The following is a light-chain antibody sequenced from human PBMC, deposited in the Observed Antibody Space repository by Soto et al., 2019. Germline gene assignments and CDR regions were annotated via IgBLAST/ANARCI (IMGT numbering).Light chain of an antibody. CDR3: SSYTSSSTRL. CDR2: EVS. Sequence: QSALTQPASVSGSPGQSITISCTGTSSDVGGYNYVSWYQQHPGKAPKLMIYEVSNRPSEVSNRCSGSKSGSTASLTISGLQAEDEADYYCSSYTSSSTRLFGGGTKLTVL. J-gene: IGLJ2*01. V-gene: IGLV2-14*01. CDR1: SSDVGGYNY.